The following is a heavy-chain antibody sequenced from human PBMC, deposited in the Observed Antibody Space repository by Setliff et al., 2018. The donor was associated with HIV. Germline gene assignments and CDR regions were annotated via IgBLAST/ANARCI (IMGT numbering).Heavy chain of an antibody. V-gene: IGHV1-18*01. Sequence: GASVKVSCKASGYSFARYGLSWVRQAPGQGLEWMGWISGFNGNTKYALSFQDRVAMTTETATSTAYMEMRSLRSDDTAVYFCARVPYRSAWFSGGHDAFDIWGQGTMVTVSS. CDR2: ISGFNGNT. CDR1: GYSFARYG. D-gene: IGHD6-19*01. J-gene: IGHJ3*02. CDR3: ARVPYRSAWFSGGHDAFDI.